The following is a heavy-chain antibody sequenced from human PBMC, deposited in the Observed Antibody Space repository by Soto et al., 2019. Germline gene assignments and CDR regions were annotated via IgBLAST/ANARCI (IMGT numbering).Heavy chain of an antibody. Sequence: GGSLRLSCAASGFTFSSYAMNWVRQAPGKGLEWVSVITSGGGTTSYADSVKGRFTISRDNSKSTFYLQMNSLRADDTAVYYCAKGLLGAWFGELLQPSFDFWGQGTLVTVSS. CDR2: ITSGGGTT. J-gene: IGHJ4*02. V-gene: IGHV3-23*01. CDR1: GFTFSSYA. CDR3: AKGLLGAWFGELLQPSFDF. D-gene: IGHD3-10*01.